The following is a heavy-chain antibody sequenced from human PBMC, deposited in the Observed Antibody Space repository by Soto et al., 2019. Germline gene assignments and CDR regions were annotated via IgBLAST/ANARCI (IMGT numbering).Heavy chain of an antibody. D-gene: IGHD3-3*01. Sequence: QLQLQESGPGLVKPSETLSLTCTVSGGSISSSSYYWGWIRQPPGKGLEWIGSIYYSGSTYYNPSHKGRVTISVDTSKNQFSLKLSSVTAADTAVYYCARRQYDFWSGFFDYWGQGTLVTVSS. CDR3: ARRQYDFWSGFFDY. J-gene: IGHJ4*02. CDR1: GGSISSSSYY. CDR2: IYYSGST. V-gene: IGHV4-39*01.